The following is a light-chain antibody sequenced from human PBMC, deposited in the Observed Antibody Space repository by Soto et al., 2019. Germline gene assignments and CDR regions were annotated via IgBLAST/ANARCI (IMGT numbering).Light chain of an antibody. CDR1: SSDVGGYNY. V-gene: IGLV2-14*01. CDR3: SSYASSTAYV. CDR2: EVS. J-gene: IGLJ1*01. Sequence: QSALTQPASVSGSPGQSITISCTGTSSDVGGYNYVSWYQLHPGEAPKLMVYEVSYRPSGVSSRFSGSKSANTASLTISGLQAEDEADYYCSSYASSTAYVFGTGTKVT.